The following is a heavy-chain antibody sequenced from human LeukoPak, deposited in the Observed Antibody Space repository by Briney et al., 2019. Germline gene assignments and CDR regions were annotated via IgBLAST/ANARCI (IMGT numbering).Heavy chain of an antibody. CDR2: IRYDGSNK. D-gene: IGHD6-13*01. CDR3: AKERWQQLHFDY. J-gene: IGHJ4*02. Sequence: GGSLRLSCAASGFTFSSYGMHWVRQAPGKGLEWVAFIRYDGSNKYYADSVKGRFTISRDNSKNTLYLQMNSLRAEDTAVYYCAKERWQQLHFDYWGQGTLVTVSS. CDR1: GFTFSSYG. V-gene: IGHV3-30*02.